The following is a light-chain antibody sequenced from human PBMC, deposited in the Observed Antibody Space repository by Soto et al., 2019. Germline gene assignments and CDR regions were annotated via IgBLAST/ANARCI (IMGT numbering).Light chain of an antibody. J-gene: IGKJ1*01. V-gene: IGKV3-20*01. CDR3: QQYVSSPWA. CDR1: QSNTNSF. CDR2: GAS. Sequence: EIVLAQSPGTRSLSTGERATLSCRASQSNTNSFLAWYQPKPGQAPRLLIYGASRWATGLPDRFTGSGSGTDFTLTISRLEPEDFAVYYCQQYVSSPWAFGQGTKVEI.